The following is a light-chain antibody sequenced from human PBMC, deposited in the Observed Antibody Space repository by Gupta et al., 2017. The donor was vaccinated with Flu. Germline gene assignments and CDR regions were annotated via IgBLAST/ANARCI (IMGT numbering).Light chain of an antibody. CDR1: HSISVY. J-gene: IGKJ1*01. CDR3: QQSDSNLWT. Sequence: PSTLSASIGDTVTITCRSSHSISVYLNWWQQKPGKAPNLLIFAASSLESGVPSRFRGRGSGTDFTLTINNLQPEDFTTYYCQQSDSNLWTFGQGTKVEVK. V-gene: IGKV1-39*01. CDR2: AAS.